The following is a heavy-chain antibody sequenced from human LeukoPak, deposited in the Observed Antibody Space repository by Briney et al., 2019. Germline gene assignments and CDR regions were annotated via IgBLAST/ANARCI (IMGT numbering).Heavy chain of an antibody. J-gene: IGHJ4*02. V-gene: IGHV4-59*01. CDR1: GDSISSYY. Sequence: SEALSLTCIVSGDSISSYYWSWIRQPPGKGLEWIGYIYPNGNTDYNPSLKSRVTISVDRSKNQFSLRLSSVTSADTAVYYCARGSSSWPYWGQGTLVTVSS. D-gene: IGHD6-13*01. CDR2: IYPNGNT. CDR3: ARGSSSWPY.